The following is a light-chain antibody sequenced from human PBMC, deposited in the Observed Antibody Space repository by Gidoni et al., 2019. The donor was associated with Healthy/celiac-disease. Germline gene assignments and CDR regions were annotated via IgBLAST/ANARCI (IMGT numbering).Light chain of an antibody. J-gene: IGKJ5*01. CDR2: GAS. CDR3: QQYGSSPPIT. V-gene: IGKV3-20*01. Sequence: LSLSPGERATLSCRASQSVSSSYLAWYQQKPGQAPRLLIYGASSRATGIPDRFSGSGSGTDFTLTISRLEPEDFAVYYCQQYGSSPPITFXQXTRLEIK. CDR1: QSVSSSY.